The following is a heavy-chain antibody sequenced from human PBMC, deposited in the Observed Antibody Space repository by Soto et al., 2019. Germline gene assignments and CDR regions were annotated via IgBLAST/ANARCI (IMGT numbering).Heavy chain of an antibody. Sequence: QVQLVESGGGVVQPGRSLRLSCAASGFTFSSYAMHWVRQAPSKGLEWVAVISYDGSNKYYADSVKGRFTISRDNSKNTLYLQMNSLRAEDTAVYYCATGDRHSVTMTVVVITTALDYWGQGTLVTVSS. D-gene: IGHD3-22*01. CDR2: ISYDGSNK. CDR1: GFTFSSYA. J-gene: IGHJ4*02. CDR3: ATGDRHSVTMTVVVITTALDY. V-gene: IGHV3-30-3*01.